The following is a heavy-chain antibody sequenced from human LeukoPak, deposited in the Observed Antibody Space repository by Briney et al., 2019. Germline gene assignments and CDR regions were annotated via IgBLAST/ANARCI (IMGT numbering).Heavy chain of an antibody. D-gene: IGHD6-19*01. CDR1: GGSFSGYY. Sequence: SETLSLTCAVYGGSFSGYYWSWIRQPPGKGLEWIGEINHSGSTNYNPSLKSRDTISVDTSKNQFSLKLSSVTAADTAVYYCARGHDSSGWYFDYWGQGTLVTVSS. J-gene: IGHJ4*02. V-gene: IGHV4-34*01. CDR3: ARGHDSSGWYFDY. CDR2: INHSGST.